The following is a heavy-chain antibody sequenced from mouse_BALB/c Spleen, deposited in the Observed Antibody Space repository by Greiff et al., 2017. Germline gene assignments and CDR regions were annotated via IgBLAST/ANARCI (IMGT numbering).Heavy chain of an antibody. CDR2: IAPGSGST. CDR3: ACSMITTGYAMDY. Sequence: DLVKPGASVKLSCKASGYTFTSYWINWIKQRPGQGLEWIGRIAPGSGSTYYNEMFKGKATLTVDTSSSTAYIQLSSLSSEDSAVYFCACSMITTGYAMDYWGQGTSVTVSS. D-gene: IGHD2-4*01. CDR1: GYTFTSYW. J-gene: IGHJ4*01. V-gene: IGHV1S41*01.